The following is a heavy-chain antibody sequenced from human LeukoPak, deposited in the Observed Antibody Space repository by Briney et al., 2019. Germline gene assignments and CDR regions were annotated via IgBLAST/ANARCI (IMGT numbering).Heavy chain of an antibody. D-gene: IGHD2-2*02. J-gene: IGHJ5*02. CDR1: GFAFSSYA. Sequence: GGSLRLSCAASGFAFSSYAMSWVRQAPGKGLEWVSAISGSGGSTYYADSVKGRFTISRDNSKNTLYLQMNSLRAEDTAVYYCAKICGNLGYCSSTSCYSYWFDPWGQGTLVTVSS. V-gene: IGHV3-23*01. CDR2: ISGSGGST. CDR3: AKICGNLGYCSSTSCYSYWFDP.